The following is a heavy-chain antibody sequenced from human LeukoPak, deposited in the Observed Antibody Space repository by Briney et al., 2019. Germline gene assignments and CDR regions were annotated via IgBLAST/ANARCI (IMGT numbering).Heavy chain of an antibody. V-gene: IGHV3-53*01. J-gene: IGHJ6*02. CDR2: IYSGGST. CDR1: GFTVSSNY. CDR3: ARAGYYYGMDV. Sequence: PGGSLRLSCAASGFTVSSNYMSWVRQAPGKGLEWVSVIYSGGSTYYADSVKGRFAISRDNSKNTLYLQMNSLRAEDTAVYYCARAGYYYGMDVWGQGTTVTVSS.